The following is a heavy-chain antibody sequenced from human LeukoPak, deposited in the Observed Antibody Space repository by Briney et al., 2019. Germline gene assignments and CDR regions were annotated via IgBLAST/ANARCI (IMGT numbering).Heavy chain of an antibody. J-gene: IGHJ3*01. CDR1: GGSISSYY. V-gene: IGHV4-59*01. CDR2: IYYSGST. Sequence: PSETLSLTSTVSGGSISSYYWSWIRRPPGKGLEWIGYIYYSGSTNYNPSLKSRVTISVDTSKNQFSLKLSSVTAADTAVYYCASGYSSGWHQGWGQGTMVTVSS. CDR3: ASGYSSGWHQG. D-gene: IGHD6-19*01.